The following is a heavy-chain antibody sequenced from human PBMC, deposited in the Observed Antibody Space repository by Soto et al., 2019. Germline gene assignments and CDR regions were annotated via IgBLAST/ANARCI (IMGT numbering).Heavy chain of an antibody. CDR1: GYTFTSYY. J-gene: IGHJ3*02. CDR3: ARALGLGVFDI. D-gene: IGHD3-16*01. V-gene: IGHV1-46*01. Sequence: SVKLSCKASGYTFTSYYMHWMRQAPGQGLEWMGIINPSGGSTSYAQKFQGRVTMTRDTSTSTVYMERSSLRSQDTAVYYCARALGLGVFDIWGQGTMVTVPS. CDR2: INPSGGST.